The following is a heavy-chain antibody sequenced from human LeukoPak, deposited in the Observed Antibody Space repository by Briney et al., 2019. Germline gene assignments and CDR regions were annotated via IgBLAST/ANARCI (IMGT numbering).Heavy chain of an antibody. CDR2: IGSRADTT. Sequence: PGGSLRLSCAASGFTFNTYAMTWVRQAPGKGLEWVSAIGSRADTTDYADSVKGRFTISRDNSKNMLYLQMNGLRAEDTAVYYCVKRDRGTFDYWGQGTLVTVSS. D-gene: IGHD5-24*01. J-gene: IGHJ4*02. V-gene: IGHV3-23*01. CDR1: GFTFNTYA. CDR3: VKRDRGTFDY.